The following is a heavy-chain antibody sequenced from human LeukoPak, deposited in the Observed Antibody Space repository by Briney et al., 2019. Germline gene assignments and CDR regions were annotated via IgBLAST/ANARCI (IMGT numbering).Heavy chain of an antibody. CDR3: AKILGSWLYYFDY. V-gene: IGHV3-30*18. D-gene: IGHD6-13*01. Sequence: GGSLRLSCAASGFTFSSYGMHWVRQAPGKGLEWVAVISYDGSNKYYADSVKGRFTISRDNSKNTLYLQMNSLRAEDTAVYYCAKILGSWLYYFDYWGQGTLVTVSS. J-gene: IGHJ4*02. CDR1: GFTFSSYG. CDR2: ISYDGSNK.